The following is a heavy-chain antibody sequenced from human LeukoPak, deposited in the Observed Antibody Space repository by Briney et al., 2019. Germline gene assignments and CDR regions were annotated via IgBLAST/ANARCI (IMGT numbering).Heavy chain of an antibody. CDR2: INPNSGGT. Sequence: ASVKVSCKASGYSFTGYYLHWVRQAPGHGLEWMGWINPNSGGTKYPQKFQGRVTMTRDTSISTAYMELSRLRSDDTAVYYCARASRCSGGSCFPYGMDVWGQGTTVNVSS. CDR3: ARASRCSGGSCFPYGMDV. J-gene: IGHJ6*02. D-gene: IGHD2-15*01. V-gene: IGHV1-2*02. CDR1: GYSFTGYY.